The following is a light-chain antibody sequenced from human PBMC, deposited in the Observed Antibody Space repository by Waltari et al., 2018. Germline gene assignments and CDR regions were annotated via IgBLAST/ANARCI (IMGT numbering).Light chain of an antibody. CDR2: WAS. J-gene: IGKJ1*01. CDR3: QQYYSART. V-gene: IGKV4-1*01. CDR1: QSVLYSSNNKNY. Sequence: DIVMTQSPDSLAGSLGERATINCQSSQSVLYSSNNKNYLAWYHHKPGQPPKLLISWASTRESGVPDRFSGSWSGTDFTLTISSLQAEDVAVYYCQQYYSARTFGQGTKVEI.